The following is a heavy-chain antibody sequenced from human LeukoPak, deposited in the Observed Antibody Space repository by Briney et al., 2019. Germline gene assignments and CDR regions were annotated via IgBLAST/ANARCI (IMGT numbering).Heavy chain of an antibody. Sequence: GGSLRLSCAGSGFAFSSYPMSWVRQAPGKGLQWVSAISGGGGTAYYADSVKGRFTITRDNSKSTLYLQMNSLRAEDTAVYYCARDGRYSYGHDAFDIWGQGTMVTVSS. CDR2: ISGGGGTA. CDR3: ARDGRYSYGHDAFDI. V-gene: IGHV3-23*01. CDR1: GFAFSSYP. D-gene: IGHD5-18*01. J-gene: IGHJ3*02.